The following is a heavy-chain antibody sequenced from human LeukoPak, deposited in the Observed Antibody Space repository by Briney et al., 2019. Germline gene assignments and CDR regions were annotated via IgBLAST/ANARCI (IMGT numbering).Heavy chain of an antibody. CDR2: IIPIFGTA. CDR1: GGTFSSYA. D-gene: IGHD5-24*01. J-gene: IGHJ4*02. Sequence: VASVKVSCKASGGTFSSYAISWVRQAPGQGLEWMGGIIPIFGTANYAQKFQGRVTITADESTSTAYMELSSLRSEDMAVYYCARLGPPVEMATISDYWGQGTLVTVSS. CDR3: ARLGPPVEMATISDY. V-gene: IGHV1-69*13.